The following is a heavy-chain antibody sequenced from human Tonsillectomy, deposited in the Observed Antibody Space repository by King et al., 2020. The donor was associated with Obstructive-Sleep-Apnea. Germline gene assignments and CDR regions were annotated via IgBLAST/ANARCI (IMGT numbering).Heavy chain of an antibody. J-gene: IGHJ3*02. CDR3: ARRGTPGAFDI. CDR1: GYSSSSSNW. D-gene: IGHD3-16*01. Sequence: VQLQESGPGLVKPSDTLSLTCAISGYSSSSSNWWGWIRQPPGKGLEWIGYIHYSGTTYYNSSLKSRVTMSVDTSKNQFSLRLSSVTSVDTAVYYCARRGTPGAFDIWGQGAMVTVSS. V-gene: IGHV4-28*01. CDR2: IHYSGTT.